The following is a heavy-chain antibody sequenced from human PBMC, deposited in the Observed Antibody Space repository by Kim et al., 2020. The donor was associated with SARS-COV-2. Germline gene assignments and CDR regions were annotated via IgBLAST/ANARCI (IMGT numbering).Heavy chain of an antibody. D-gene: IGHD1-1*01. V-gene: IGHV4-39*07. CDR1: GGSISSSNYY. Sequence: SETLSLTCTVSGGSISSSNYYWAWIRQPPGKGLEWIGNIFYSGKNSYNPSLNSRVTISVDTSKNQFSLRVTSATAADTAMYYCARTVTMSRTSLFDYWGQGNLVIVSS. J-gene: IGHJ4*02. CDR2: IFYSGKN. CDR3: ARTVTMSRTSLFDY.